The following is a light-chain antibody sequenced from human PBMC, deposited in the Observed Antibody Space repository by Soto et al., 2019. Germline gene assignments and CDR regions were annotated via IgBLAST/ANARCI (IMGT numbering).Light chain of an antibody. J-gene: IGKJ1*01. CDR3: QQYGTSTGT. CDR1: QSVSSNY. Sequence: EIVMTQSPGTLSLSPVERATLSCRASQSVSSNYLAWYQQKPGQAPRLLIYDASSRAPGIPDRFSGSGSGRDFALAISRREPEDFAVYYCQQYGTSTGTFGQGTKVDIK. CDR2: DAS. V-gene: IGKV3-20*01.